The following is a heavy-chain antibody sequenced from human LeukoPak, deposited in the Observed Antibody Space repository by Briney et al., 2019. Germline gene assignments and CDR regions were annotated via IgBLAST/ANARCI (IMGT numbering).Heavy chain of an antibody. V-gene: IGHV4-38-2*02. CDR2: IYHSGRT. D-gene: IGHD3-10*01. CDR1: GYSISSGYY. Sequence: SETLSLTCTVSGYSISSGYYWGWIRPPPGKGLEWIGSIYHSGRTFYNPSLKSRVTISVDTSKNQFSLKLSSVTAADTAVYFCAGGSTMIRGAADYWGQGTLVTVSS. CDR3: AGGSTMIRGAADY. J-gene: IGHJ4*02.